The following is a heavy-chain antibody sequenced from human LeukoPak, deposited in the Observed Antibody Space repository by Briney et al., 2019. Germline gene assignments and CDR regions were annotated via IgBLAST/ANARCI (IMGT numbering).Heavy chain of an antibody. V-gene: IGHV4-34*01. CDR3: ARGQAPEGGGDCPR. D-gene: IGHD2-21*02. CDR1: GGSFSGYY. J-gene: IGHJ1*01. Sequence: SEILSLTCAVYGGSFSGYYWSWIRQPPGKGLEWIGEINHSGSTNYNPSLKSRVTISVDTSKNQFSLKLSSVTAADTAVYYCARGQAPEGGGDCPRWGQGTLVTVSS. CDR2: INHSGST.